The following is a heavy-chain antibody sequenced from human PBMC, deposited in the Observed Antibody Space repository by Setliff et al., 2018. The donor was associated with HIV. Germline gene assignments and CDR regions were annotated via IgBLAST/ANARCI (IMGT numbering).Heavy chain of an antibody. CDR3: ASPASDSSTVNGADY. D-gene: IGHD6-13*01. J-gene: IGHJ4*02. Sequence: SETLSLTCAVSGYSISSGYYWGWIRQTPGKGLEWIGSIYYSGSTYYNPSLKSRVTISVDTSKNQFSLKLSSVTAADTAVYYCASPASDSSTVNGADYWGQGTLVTVSS. CDR2: IYYSGST. CDR1: GYSISSGYY. V-gene: IGHV4-38-2*01.